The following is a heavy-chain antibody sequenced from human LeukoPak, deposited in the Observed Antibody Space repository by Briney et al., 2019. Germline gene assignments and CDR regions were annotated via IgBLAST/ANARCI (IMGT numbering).Heavy chain of an antibody. D-gene: IGHD4-23*01. Sequence: SETLSLTCTVSGGSISSYYWSWIRQPPGKGLEWIGYIYYSGSTNYNPSLKSRVTISVDTSKIQFSLKLSSVTAADTAVYYCAGDTSGYGGNSGYYYYYMDVWGKGTTVTVSS. J-gene: IGHJ6*03. CDR2: IYYSGST. CDR3: AGDTSGYGGNSGYYYYYMDV. V-gene: IGHV4-59*12. CDR1: GGSISSYY.